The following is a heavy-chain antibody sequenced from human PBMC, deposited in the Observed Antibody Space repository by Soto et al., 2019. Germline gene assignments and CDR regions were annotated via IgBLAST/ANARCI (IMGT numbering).Heavy chain of an antibody. J-gene: IGHJ4*02. CDR3: ARVTGEWELHIDY. CDR2: IKQDGSEK. Sequence: GGSLRLSCAASGFTFSSYWMSWVRQAPGKGLEWVANIKQDGSEKYYVDSVKGRFTISRDNAKNSLYLQMNSLRAEDTAVYYCARVTGEWELHIDYWGQGTLVTVSS. CDR1: GFTFSSYW. D-gene: IGHD1-26*01. V-gene: IGHV3-7*03.